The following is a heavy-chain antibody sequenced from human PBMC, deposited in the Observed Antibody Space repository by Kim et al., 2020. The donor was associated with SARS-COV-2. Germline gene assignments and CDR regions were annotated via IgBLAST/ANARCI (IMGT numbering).Heavy chain of an antibody. Sequence: YHPSLNSRVTISIDPSTNRFTRKLTSVAAADTAVYYCARGSKDGYNYFDFWGQGALVTVSS. V-gene: IGHV4-59*09. J-gene: IGHJ4*02. D-gene: IGHD5-12*01. CDR3: ARGSKDGYNYFDF.